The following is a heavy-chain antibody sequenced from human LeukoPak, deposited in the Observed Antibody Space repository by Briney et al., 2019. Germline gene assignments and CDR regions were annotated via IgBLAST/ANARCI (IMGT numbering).Heavy chain of an antibody. D-gene: IGHD6-25*01. CDR1: GFTFSVFA. CDR2: MKTKADNYAP. J-gene: IGHJ6*04. Sequence: GGSLKLSCAASGFTFSVFAIHWVRQASGDGGEGVGRMKTKADNYAPAYDASVKGRFTTSRDDSKNTAYLQMNSLKIEDTAVYYCTHPAYYYGLDVCGKGTTVTVSS. V-gene: IGHV3-73*01. CDR3: THPAYYYGLDV.